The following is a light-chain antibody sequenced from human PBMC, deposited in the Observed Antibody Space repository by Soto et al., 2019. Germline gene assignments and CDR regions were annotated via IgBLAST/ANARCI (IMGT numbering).Light chain of an antibody. V-gene: IGLV2-14*03. J-gene: IGLJ1*01. CDR2: HVT. CDR1: SSDIGHYDY. CDR3: CSLTTSHTYV. Sequence: QSALTQPASVSGSPGQSITISCTGTSSDIGHYDYVSWYQQHPGKAPKLMIYHVTYRPSGVSNRYSGSKSGNSASLTISGLQADDGADYYCCSLTTSHTYVFGSGTNVTVL.